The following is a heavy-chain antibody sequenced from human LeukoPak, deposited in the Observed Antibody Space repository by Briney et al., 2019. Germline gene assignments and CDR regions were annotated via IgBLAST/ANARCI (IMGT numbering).Heavy chain of an antibody. J-gene: IGHJ4*02. CDR2: IKSKASNYAT. CDR3: TVYYYDGGNYLPTDH. D-gene: IGHD3-10*01. V-gene: IGHV3-73*01. CDR1: GFTFSSSA. Sequence: QSGGSLRLSCAAHGFTFSSSAMHWVRQTSGQELKWVVRIKSKASNYATAYAASVNGRLTIFRDDSKNTAYLQMNSLKTEDTAIYYCTVYYYDGGNYLPTDHWGQGTLVTVSS.